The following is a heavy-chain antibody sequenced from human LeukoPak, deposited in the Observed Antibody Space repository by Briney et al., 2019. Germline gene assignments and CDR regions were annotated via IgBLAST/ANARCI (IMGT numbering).Heavy chain of an antibody. CDR1: GFTFSNYA. Sequence: GGSLRLSCAASGFTFSNYAMSWVRQAPGKGLEWVSAISGTGGNRYYADSVKGRFAISRDNSENTLYLQMNSLRAEDTALYYCAKVATWTYFDYWGQGTLVTVSS. J-gene: IGHJ4*02. D-gene: IGHD3/OR15-3a*01. CDR3: AKVATWTYFDY. CDR2: ISGTGGNR. V-gene: IGHV3-23*01.